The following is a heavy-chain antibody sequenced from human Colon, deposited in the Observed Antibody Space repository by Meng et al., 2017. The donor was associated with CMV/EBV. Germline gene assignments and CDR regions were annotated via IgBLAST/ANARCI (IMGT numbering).Heavy chain of an antibody. D-gene: IGHD1-20*01. CDR2: ISRSGAYT. J-gene: IGHJ4*02. Sequence: VWSWGGGGGLVQPGGSLRLSCLGSGFTCSTYGMSWLRQAPGKGLEWVSGISRSGAYTHYADSVKGRFTISRDNSKNTLSLQMNSLRAEDTAVYYCAKVFQGYDWNPLDYWGQGALVTVSS. V-gene: IGHV3-23*01. CDR3: AKVFQGYDWNPLDY. CDR1: GFTCSTYG.